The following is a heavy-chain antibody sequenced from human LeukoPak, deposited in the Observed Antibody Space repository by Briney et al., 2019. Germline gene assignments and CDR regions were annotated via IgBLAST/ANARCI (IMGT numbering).Heavy chain of an antibody. CDR3: ARVVGVQGWFDP. Sequence: ASVKVSCKASGYTFTGYHIHWVRQAPGQGLEWRGWINPNSGGTNYAQKFQGRVTMTRDTSISTAYMELSRLRSDDTAVYYCARVVGVQGWFDPWGQGTLVTVSS. V-gene: IGHV1-2*02. CDR2: INPNSGGT. CDR1: GYTFTGYH. J-gene: IGHJ5*02. D-gene: IGHD2-15*01.